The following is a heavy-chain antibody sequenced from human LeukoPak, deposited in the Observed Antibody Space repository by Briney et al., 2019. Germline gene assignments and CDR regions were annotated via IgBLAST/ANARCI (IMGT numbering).Heavy chain of an antibody. CDR1: GGTFSSYA. V-gene: IGHV1-69*05. CDR2: IIPIFGTA. D-gene: IGHD2-2*01. J-gene: IGHJ4*02. CDR3: ARGTVVVLAALDY. Sequence: ASVKVSCKASGGTFSSYAISWVRQAPGQGLEWMGGIIPIFGTANYAQKFQGRVTITTDESTSTAYMELSSLRSEDTAVYYCARGTVVVLAALDYWGQGTLVTVSS.